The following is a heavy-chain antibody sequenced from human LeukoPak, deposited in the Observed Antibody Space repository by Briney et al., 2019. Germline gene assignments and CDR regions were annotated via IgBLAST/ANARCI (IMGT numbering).Heavy chain of an antibody. J-gene: IGHJ3*01. V-gene: IGHV1-8*01. CDR1: GYTFTSYD. CDR2: MNPNSGNT. CDR3: AGVRGYSSGWYRY. Sequence: GASVKVSCTASGYTFTSYDINWVRQATGQGLEWMGWMNPNSGNTGYAQKFQGRVTITRNTSISTAYMELSSLRSEDTAVYYCAGVRGYSSGWYRYWGQGTMVTVSS. D-gene: IGHD6-19*01.